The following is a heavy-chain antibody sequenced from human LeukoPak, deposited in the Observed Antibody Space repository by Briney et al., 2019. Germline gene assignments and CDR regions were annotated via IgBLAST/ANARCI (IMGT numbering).Heavy chain of an antibody. J-gene: IGHJ6*03. D-gene: IGHD6-6*01. CDR1: GGSFSGYY. Sequence: SETLSLTCAVYGGSFSGYYWSWIRQPPGKGLEWVGEINHSGSNNYNPSLKSRVTISVDTSKNQFSLKLSSVTAADTAVYYCARGGPYSSSFRIYYYYMDVWGKGTTVTVSS. V-gene: IGHV4-34*01. CDR2: INHSGSN. CDR3: ARGGPYSSSFRIYYYYMDV.